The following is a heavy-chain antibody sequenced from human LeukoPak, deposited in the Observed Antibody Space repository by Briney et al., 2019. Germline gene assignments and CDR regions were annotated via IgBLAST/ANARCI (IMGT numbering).Heavy chain of an antibody. J-gene: IGHJ5*02. D-gene: IGHD1-14*01. CDR3: VRDTTSNWSDP. V-gene: IGHV3-7*04. CDR2: IKHDGSEK. Sequence: GGSLRLSCAASGFTFSSYWMTWVRHAPGKGLEWVANIKHDGSEKYYVDSVKGRFTISRDNAKNSLLLQMNSLRVEDTAVYHCVRDTTSNWSDPWGQGTLVTVSS. CDR1: GFTFSSYW.